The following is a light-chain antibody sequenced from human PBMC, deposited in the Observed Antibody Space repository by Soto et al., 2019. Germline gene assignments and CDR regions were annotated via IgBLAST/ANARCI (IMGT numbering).Light chain of an antibody. J-gene: IGKJ5*01. Sequence: EIVLTQSPGTLSLSPGERATLSCRASQSVSSSYLAWYQQKPGQAPRLLIYGASNRATGIPDRFSGSGSGTDFTLTINRLEPEDFAVYYCQQYVSSITFGQGTRLEIK. CDR1: QSVSSSY. CDR3: QQYVSSIT. CDR2: GAS. V-gene: IGKV3-20*01.